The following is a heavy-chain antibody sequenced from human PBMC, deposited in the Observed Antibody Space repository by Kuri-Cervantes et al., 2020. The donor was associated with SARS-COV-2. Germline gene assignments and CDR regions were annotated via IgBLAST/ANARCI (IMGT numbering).Heavy chain of an antibody. Sequence: SVKVSCKASGVTFTRYTINWVRQAPGQGLEWMGRIIPDLGVTNYARKFQGRVTITADKSTNTAYMDLNSLTSEDTAVYYCARDRSAWPFDYWGQGTLVTVSS. D-gene: IGHD6-19*01. V-gene: IGHV1-69*04. CDR3: ARDRSAWPFDY. CDR1: GVTFTRYT. J-gene: IGHJ4*02. CDR2: IIPDLGVT.